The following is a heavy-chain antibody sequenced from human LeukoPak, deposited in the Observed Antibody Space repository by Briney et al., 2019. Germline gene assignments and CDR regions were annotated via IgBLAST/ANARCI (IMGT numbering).Heavy chain of an antibody. J-gene: IGHJ4*02. Sequence: SETLSLTCTVSGGSISSYYWSRIRQPPGKGLEWIGYIYYSGSTNYNPSLKSRVTISVDTSKNQFSLKLSSVTAADTAVYYCARGAKYYDTSAYFDYWGQGTLVTVSS. V-gene: IGHV4-59*01. CDR1: GGSISSYY. CDR2: IYYSGST. D-gene: IGHD3-9*01. CDR3: ARGAKYYDTSAYFDY.